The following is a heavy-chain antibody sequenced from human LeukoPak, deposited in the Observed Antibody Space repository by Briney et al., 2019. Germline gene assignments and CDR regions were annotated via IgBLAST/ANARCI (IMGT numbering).Heavy chain of an antibody. J-gene: IGHJ3*02. CDR3: ARESGGAFDI. Sequence: PSETLSLTCAVYGGSFSGYYWSWIRQPPGKGLEWIGYIYDSGSTNYNPSLKSRVTISVDTSKNQFSLKLSSVTAADTAVYYCARESGGAFDIWGQGTMVTVSS. CDR1: GGSFSGYY. V-gene: IGHV4-59*01. D-gene: IGHD3-16*01. CDR2: IYDSGST.